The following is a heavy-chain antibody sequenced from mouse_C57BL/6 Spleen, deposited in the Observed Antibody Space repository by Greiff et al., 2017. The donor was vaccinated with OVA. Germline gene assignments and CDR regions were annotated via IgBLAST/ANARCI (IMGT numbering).Heavy chain of an antibody. CDR3: ARLGGYDDAMDY. D-gene: IGHD2-2*01. CDR1: GYAFSSSW. CDR2: IYPGDGDT. J-gene: IGHJ4*01. V-gene: IGHV1-82*01. Sequence: QVQLQQSGPELVKPGASVKISCKASGYAFSSSWMNWVKQRPGKGLEWIGRIYPGDGDTNYNGKFKGKATLTADKSSSTAYMQLSSLTSEDSAVYFCARLGGYDDAMDYWGQGTSVTVSS.